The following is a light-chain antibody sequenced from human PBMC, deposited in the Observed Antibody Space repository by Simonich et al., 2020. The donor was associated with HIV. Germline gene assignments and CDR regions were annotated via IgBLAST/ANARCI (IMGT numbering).Light chain of an antibody. CDR3: QSYDSSNVV. V-gene: IGLV6-57*03. J-gene: IGLJ2*01. CDR2: ADN. Sequence: NFMLTQPHSVSESPGKTVTISCTRSSGSIASNYVQWYQQCSGSAPTTVIYADNQRPSGVPDRFSGSIDSSSNSASLTISGLKTEDEADYYCQSYDSSNVVFGGGTKLTVL. CDR1: SGSIASNY.